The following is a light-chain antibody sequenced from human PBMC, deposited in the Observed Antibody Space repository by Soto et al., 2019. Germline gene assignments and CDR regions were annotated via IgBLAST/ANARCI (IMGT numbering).Light chain of an antibody. CDR3: QQYGSSYT. J-gene: IGKJ2*01. Sequence: ENVLTQSPGTLSLSPGERATLSCRASQSISSNFLAWYQQKPGQAPRLLIYGASNKIPGIPDRFSGSGSGTDFTLTISRLEPEDFAFYYCQQYGSSYTFGQGTKLEIK. V-gene: IGKV3-20*01. CDR1: QSISSNF. CDR2: GAS.